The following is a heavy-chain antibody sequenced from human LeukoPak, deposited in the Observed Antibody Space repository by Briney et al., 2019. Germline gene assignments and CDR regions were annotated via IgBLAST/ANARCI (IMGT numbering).Heavy chain of an antibody. D-gene: IGHD3-10*01. Sequence: PSETLSLTCIVSGGSISSYYWSWIRRPPGKGLEWIGYIYYSGSTNYNPSLKSRVTISVDTSKNQFSLKLSSVTAADTAVYYCARRRSGRDRYYFDYWGQGTLVTVSS. V-gene: IGHV4-59*08. CDR1: GGSISSYY. CDR3: ARRRSGRDRYYFDY. CDR2: IYYSGST. J-gene: IGHJ4*02.